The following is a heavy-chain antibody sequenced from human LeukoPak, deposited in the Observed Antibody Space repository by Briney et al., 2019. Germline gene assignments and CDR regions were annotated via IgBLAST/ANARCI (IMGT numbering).Heavy chain of an antibody. CDR3: ARHDSFIPY. V-gene: IGHV3-23*01. J-gene: IGHJ4*02. CDR1: GFTFNYYA. CDR2: ISDNEGRT. Sequence: GGSLRLSCAASGFTFNYYAMSWVRQAPGKGLEWVSGISDNEGRTYYTDSVKGRFTISRDKTKNTVFLQMHNLRADDTAVYFCARHDSFIPYWGQEALVTVSS. D-gene: IGHD5-18*01.